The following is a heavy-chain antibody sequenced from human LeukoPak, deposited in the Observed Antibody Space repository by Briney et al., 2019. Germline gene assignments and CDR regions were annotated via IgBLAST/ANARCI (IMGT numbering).Heavy chain of an antibody. CDR2: INTDGSST. V-gene: IGHV3-74*01. CDR3: ARDRRETGLGELSYYFDY. D-gene: IGHD3-16*02. J-gene: IGHJ4*02. Sequence: GGSLRLSCAASGFTFSSYWMHWVRQAPGKGLVWVSRINTDGSSTSYADSVKGRFTISRDNAKNTLYLQMNSLRAEDTAVYYCARDRRETGLGELSYYFDYWGQGTLVTVSS. CDR1: GFTFSSYW.